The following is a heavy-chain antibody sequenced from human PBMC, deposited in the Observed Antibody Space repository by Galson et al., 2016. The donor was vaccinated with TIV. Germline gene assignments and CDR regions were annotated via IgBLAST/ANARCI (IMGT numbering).Heavy chain of an antibody. D-gene: IGHD3-22*01. V-gene: IGHV3-7*01. Sequence: SLRLSCAASGFTFSRHWMSWVRQAPGKGLEWVANIKGDGSQIHYMDSVKGRFTISRDNAKNSLDLQMNSLRAEDTAVYYCARDGNYRDSSAIFYDAFDIWGQGTMVTVSS. CDR2: IKGDGSQI. CDR1: GFTFSRHW. CDR3: ARDGNYRDSSAIFYDAFDI. J-gene: IGHJ3*02.